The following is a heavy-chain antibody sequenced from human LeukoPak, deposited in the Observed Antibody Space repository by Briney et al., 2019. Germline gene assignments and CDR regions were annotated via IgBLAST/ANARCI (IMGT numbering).Heavy chain of an antibody. Sequence: PGGSLRLSCAASGFTFDDYAIHWVRQAPGKGLEWVSLISGDGGSTYYADSVKGRFTISRDNSKNSLYLQMNSLRTEDTALYYCAKDTLTAVTTRVYDAFDIWGQGTMVTVSS. CDR3: AKDTLTAVTTRVYDAFDI. CDR1: GFTFDDYA. D-gene: IGHD4-17*01. V-gene: IGHV3-43*02. J-gene: IGHJ3*02. CDR2: ISGDGGST.